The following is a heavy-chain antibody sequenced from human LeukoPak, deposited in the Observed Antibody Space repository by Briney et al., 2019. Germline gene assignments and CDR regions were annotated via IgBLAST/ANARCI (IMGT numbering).Heavy chain of an antibody. CDR2: ISSSSSTI. CDR1: GFTFSSYS. V-gene: IGHV3-48*01. J-gene: IGHJ4*02. CDR3: AKVIVGATTDY. Sequence: GGSLRLSCAASGFTFSSYSMNWVRQAPGKGLEWVSYISSSSSTIYYADSVKGRFTISRDNSKNTLYLQMNSLRAEDTAVYYCAKVIVGATTDYWGQGTLVTVSS. D-gene: IGHD1-26*01.